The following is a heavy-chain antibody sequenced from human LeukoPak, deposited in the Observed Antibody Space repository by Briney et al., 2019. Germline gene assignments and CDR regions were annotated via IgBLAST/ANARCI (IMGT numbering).Heavy chain of an antibody. V-gene: IGHV1-2*02. J-gene: IGHJ6*02. Sequence: ASVKVSCKASGYSFTVYYFHWVRQAPGQGLEWMGWINPNSGGTNYAQKFQGRVTMTRDTPISTAYMELSRLGADDTAVYYCARDRPLFSSGDYYGMDVWGQGTTVTVSS. D-gene: IGHD6-19*01. CDR3: ARDRPLFSSGDYYGMDV. CDR1: GYSFTVYY. CDR2: INPNSGGT.